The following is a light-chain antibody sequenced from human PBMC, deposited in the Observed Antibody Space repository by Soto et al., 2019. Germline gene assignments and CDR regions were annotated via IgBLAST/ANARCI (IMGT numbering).Light chain of an antibody. V-gene: IGKV1-5*01. Sequence: DIQMTQSPSTLSGSVGDRVTITCRASQTISSWLAWYQQKPGKAPKLLIYDASNLESGVPSRFSGSGSGTEFTLTISSLQPDDVATYYCQQYNSYPITLGQGTRLEI. CDR1: QTISSW. CDR2: DAS. CDR3: QQYNSYPIT. J-gene: IGKJ5*01.